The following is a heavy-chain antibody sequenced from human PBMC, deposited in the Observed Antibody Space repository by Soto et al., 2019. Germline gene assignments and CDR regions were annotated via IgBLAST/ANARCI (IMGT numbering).Heavy chain of an antibody. J-gene: IGHJ4*02. CDR3: SHTQVIVTFDY. CDR1: GFSLSTSGVG. V-gene: IGHV2-5*02. D-gene: IGHD3-16*02. CDR2: IYCDVHK. Sequence: QITLKESGPTLVKPTQTLTLTCTFSGFSLSTSGVGVGWIRQPPGKALEWLALIYCDVHKRYSPSLNSRLPITKGPSKNQVVLTITNIDPVDTATSYCSHTQVIVTFDYWGQGTLVTVSS.